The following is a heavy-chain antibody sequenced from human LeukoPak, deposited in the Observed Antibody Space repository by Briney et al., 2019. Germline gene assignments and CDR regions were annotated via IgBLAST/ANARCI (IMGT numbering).Heavy chain of an antibody. J-gene: IGHJ4*02. V-gene: IGHV1-2*02. CDR2: INPNSGGT. Sequence: ASVKVSCKASGYTFTGCYMHWVRQAPGQGLEWMGWINPNSGGTNYAQKFQGRVTMTRDTSISTAYMELSRLRSDDTAVYYCARVPIVVVPAEWTDYWGQGTLVTVSS. D-gene: IGHD2-2*01. CDR3: ARVPIVVVPAEWTDY. CDR1: GYTFTGCY.